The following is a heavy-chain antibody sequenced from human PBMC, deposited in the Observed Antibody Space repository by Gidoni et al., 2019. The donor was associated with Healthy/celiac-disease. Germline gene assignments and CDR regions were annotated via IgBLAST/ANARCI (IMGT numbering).Heavy chain of an antibody. D-gene: IGHD3-3*01. V-gene: IGHV4-59*01. CDR2: IYYSGST. CDR1: GCSISSYY. Sequence: CTVSGCSISSYYWSWIRQPPGKGLEWIGYIYYSGSTNYNPSLKSRVTISVDTSKNQFSLKLSSVTAADTAVYYCARGGYYYYGMDVWGQGTTVTVSS. CDR3: ARGGYYYYGMDV. J-gene: IGHJ6*02.